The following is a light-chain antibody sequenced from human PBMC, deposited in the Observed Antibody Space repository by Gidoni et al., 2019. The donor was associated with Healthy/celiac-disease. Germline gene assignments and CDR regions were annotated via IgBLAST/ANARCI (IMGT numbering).Light chain of an antibody. CDR1: QSISSY. CDR2: AAS. V-gene: IGKV1-39*01. Sequence: DIQMTQSPSSLSASVGDRVTITCRASQSISSYLHWYQQKPGKAPKLLIYAASSLQSGVPSRFSGSGSGTDFTLTISSLQPEDFATYYCQQSYSTPFFTFGPGTKVDIK. CDR3: QQSYSTPFFT. J-gene: IGKJ3*01.